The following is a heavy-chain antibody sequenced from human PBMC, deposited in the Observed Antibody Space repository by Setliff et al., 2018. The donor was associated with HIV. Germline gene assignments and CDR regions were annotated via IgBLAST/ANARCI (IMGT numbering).Heavy chain of an antibody. CDR3: ARGRNRNYVVYGMDV. J-gene: IGHJ6*02. Sequence: AGGSLRLSCAASGFTFSKYWMGWVRQAPGKGLEWVSDISGSGGSTYYADSVKGRFTISRDNSKNMLYLQMDSLRAEDTAVYYCARGRNRNYVVYGMDVWGQGTTVTVSS. V-gene: IGHV3-23*01. CDR1: GFTFSKYW. D-gene: IGHD1-7*01. CDR2: ISGSGGST.